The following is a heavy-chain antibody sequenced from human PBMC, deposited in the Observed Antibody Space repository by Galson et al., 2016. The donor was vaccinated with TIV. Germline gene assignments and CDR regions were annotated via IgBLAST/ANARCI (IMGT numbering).Heavy chain of an antibody. CDR2: IYYSGST. D-gene: IGHD1-26*01. J-gene: IGHJ1*01. CDR3: ARWADSGSYYDYFQD. CDR1: GGSISNGGYF. V-gene: IGHV4-31*03. Sequence: TLSLTCNVSGGSISNGGYFWSWIRLHPGKGLEWIGNIYYSGSTYYNPSLKSRVTISVETSQNQFSLILRSVTAADTAVYYCARWADSGSYYDYFQDWGQGTLVTVSS.